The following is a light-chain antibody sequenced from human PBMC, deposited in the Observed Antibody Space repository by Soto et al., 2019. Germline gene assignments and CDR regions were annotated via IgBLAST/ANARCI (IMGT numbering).Light chain of an antibody. CDR2: GAS. CDR1: QSVASRY. CDR3: QQYDFSQWT. J-gene: IGKJ1*01. Sequence: PGEGATLSCRASQSVASRYLSWYQQKPDQSPRLLIYGASIRAAGILDRFSGSGSGTDFTLTISRLEPEDFAVYFCQQYDFSQWTFGQGTKVDIK. V-gene: IGKV3-20*01.